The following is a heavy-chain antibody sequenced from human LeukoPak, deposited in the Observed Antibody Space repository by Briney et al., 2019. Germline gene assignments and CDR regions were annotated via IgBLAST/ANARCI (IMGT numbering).Heavy chain of an antibody. CDR2: IRSKAYGGTT. D-gene: IGHD3/OR15-3a*01. CDR1: GFTFGDYA. Sequence: GGSLRLSCTASGFTFGDYAMSWVRQAPGKGLEWVGFIRSKAYGGTTEYAASVKGRFTISRDDSKSIAYLQMNSLKTEHTPVYYCPHSTQAIWDSLRFDYWGQGTLVTSPQ. J-gene: IGHJ4*02. V-gene: IGHV3-49*04. CDR3: PHSTQAIWDSLRFDY.